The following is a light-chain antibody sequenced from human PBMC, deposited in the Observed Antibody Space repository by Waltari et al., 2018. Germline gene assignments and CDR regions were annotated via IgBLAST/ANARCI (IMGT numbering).Light chain of an antibody. Sequence: QSALTQPASVSGSPGQSITIPCTGTSSDVGGYIYVSWYQHHPGKAHKLMIYEVNKRPSGVADRFSGSQSGNTASLTISGLQTADEADYYCTSSPRSSTYVFGIGTKVTVL. CDR3: TSSPRSSTYV. V-gene: IGLV2-14*01. CDR1: SSDVGGYIY. J-gene: IGLJ1*01. CDR2: EVN.